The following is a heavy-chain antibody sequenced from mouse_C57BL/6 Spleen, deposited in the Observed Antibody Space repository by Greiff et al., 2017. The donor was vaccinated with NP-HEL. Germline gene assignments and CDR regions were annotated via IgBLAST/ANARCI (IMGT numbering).Heavy chain of an antibody. CDR3: TSPCYYDYDGRAWFAY. V-gene: IGHV1-15*01. CDR2: IDPETGGT. D-gene: IGHD2-4*01. J-gene: IGHJ3*01. Sequence: QVQLQQSGAELVRPGASVTLSCKASGYTFTDYEMHWVKQTPVHGLEWIGAIDPETGGTAYNQKFKGKAILTADKSSSTAYMELRSLTSEDSAVYYCTSPCYYDYDGRAWFAYWGQGTLVTVSA. CDR1: GYTFTDYE.